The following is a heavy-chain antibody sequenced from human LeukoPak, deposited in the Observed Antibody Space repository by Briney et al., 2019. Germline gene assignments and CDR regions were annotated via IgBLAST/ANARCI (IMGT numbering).Heavy chain of an antibody. J-gene: IGHJ4*02. V-gene: IGHV1-8*01. CDR3: SRGGGYYDRSAKYFIRPPEY. Sequence: ASVKVSCKASVYTFSSYDINWVRPATGQGLEWMGWMNPHSGDTGFAQKFKGRVTMTRDTSINTAYMDLGSLSSEDTAVYYCSRGGGYYDRSAKYFIRPPEYWGQGTLVTVSS. D-gene: IGHD3-22*01. CDR1: VYTFSSYD. CDR2: MNPHSGDT.